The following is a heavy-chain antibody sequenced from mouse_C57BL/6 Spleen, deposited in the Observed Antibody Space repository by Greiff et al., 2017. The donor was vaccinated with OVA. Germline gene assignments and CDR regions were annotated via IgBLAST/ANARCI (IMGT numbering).Heavy chain of an antibody. CDR2: INYDGSST. D-gene: IGHD1-1*01. J-gene: IGHJ2*01. CDR3: ARFTTVVELDY. CDR1: GFTFSDYY. V-gene: IGHV5-16*01. Sequence: EVQVVESEGGLVQPGSSMKLSCTASGFTFSDYYMAWVRQVPEKGLEWVANINYDGSSTYYLDSLKSRFIISRDNAKNILYLQMSSLKSEDTATYYCARFTTVVELDYWGQGTTLTVSS.